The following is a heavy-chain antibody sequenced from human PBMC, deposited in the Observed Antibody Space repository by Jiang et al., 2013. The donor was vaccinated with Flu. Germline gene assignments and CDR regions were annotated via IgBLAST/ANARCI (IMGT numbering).Heavy chain of an antibody. Sequence: YWIGWVRQMPGKGLEWMGIIYPGDSDTRYSPSFQGQVTISADKSISTAYLQWSSLKASDTAMYYCARISIAARPGPFDPWGQGTLVTVSS. CDR3: ARISIAARPGPFDP. CDR2: IYPGDSDT. CDR1: YW. D-gene: IGHD6-6*01. V-gene: IGHV5-51*01. J-gene: IGHJ5*02.